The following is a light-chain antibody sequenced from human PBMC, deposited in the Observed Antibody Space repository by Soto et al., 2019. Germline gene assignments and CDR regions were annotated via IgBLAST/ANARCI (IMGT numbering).Light chain of an antibody. V-gene: IGKV1-6*01. Sequence: AIQMTQSPSSLSASVGDRVTITCRASQGIRNDLDWFQQKPGKDPKLLIYAASNLQSGVPARFSGSGSGTDFTLTISRLQPEDFATYYCLQKYFYPFTFGPGTKVDIK. CDR1: QGIRND. CDR2: AAS. CDR3: LQKYFYPFT. J-gene: IGKJ3*01.